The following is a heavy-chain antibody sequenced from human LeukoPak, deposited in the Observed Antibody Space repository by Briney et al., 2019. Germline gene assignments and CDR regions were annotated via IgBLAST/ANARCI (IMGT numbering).Heavy chain of an antibody. CDR2: FDPEDGET. CDR1: GYTLTELS. J-gene: IGHJ4*02. V-gene: IGHV1-24*01. CDR3: ATDPYDSSGYYYGH. Sequence: EASMKVSCKASGYTLTELSMHWVRQAPGKGLEWMGGFDPEDGETIYAQKFQGRVTMTEDTSTDTAYMELSSLRSEDTAVYYCATDPYDSSGYYYGHWGQGTLVTVSS. D-gene: IGHD3-22*01.